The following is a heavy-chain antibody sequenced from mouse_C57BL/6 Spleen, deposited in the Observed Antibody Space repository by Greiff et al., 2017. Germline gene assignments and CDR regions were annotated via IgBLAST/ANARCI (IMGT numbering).Heavy chain of an antibody. J-gene: IGHJ2*01. CDR2: IDPNSGGT. V-gene: IGHV1-72*01. Sequence: QVQLQQPGAELVKPGASVKLSCKASGYTFTSYWMHWVKQRPGRGLEWIGRIDPNSGGTKYNEKFKSKATLTVDKPSSTAYMQLSSLTSEDSAVYCCARALITTVVAYYFDYWGQGTTLTVSS. CDR1: GYTFTSYW. CDR3: ARALITTVVAYYFDY. D-gene: IGHD1-1*01.